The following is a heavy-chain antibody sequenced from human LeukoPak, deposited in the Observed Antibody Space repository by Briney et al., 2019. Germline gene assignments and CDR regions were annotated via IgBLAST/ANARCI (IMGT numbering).Heavy chain of an antibody. CDR2: FDPEDGET. CDR3: ATDLHRQYYDFWSGYFN. CDR1: GYTLTELS. Sequence: ASVEVSCKVSGYTLTELSMHWVRQAPGKGLEWMGGFDPEDGETIYAQKFQGRVTMTEDTSTDTAYMELSSLRSEDTAVYYCATDLHRQYYDFWSGYFNWGQGTLVTVSS. D-gene: IGHD3-3*01. J-gene: IGHJ4*02. V-gene: IGHV1-24*01.